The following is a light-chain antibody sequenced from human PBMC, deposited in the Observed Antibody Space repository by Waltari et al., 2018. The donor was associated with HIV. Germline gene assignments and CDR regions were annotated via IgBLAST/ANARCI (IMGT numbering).Light chain of an antibody. CDR2: DVN. CDR3: SSYTDLTTI. CDR1: TSDIGGHTH. J-gene: IGLJ2*01. V-gene: IGLV2-14*03. Sequence: QSALTQPASVSGSPGQSITISCTGPTSDIGGHTHIPWYQQLPGKAPKLFIYDVNKRPSGVSNRYSGAKFGNTASLLISGLQSEDEADYHCSSYTDLTTIFGGGTRLTV.